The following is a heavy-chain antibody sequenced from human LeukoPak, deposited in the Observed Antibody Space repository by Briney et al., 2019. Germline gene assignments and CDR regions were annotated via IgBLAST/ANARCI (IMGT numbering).Heavy chain of an antibody. V-gene: IGHV1-18*01. CDR2: ISAYNGNT. Sequence: ASVKVSCKASGYTSTSYGISWVRQAPGQGLEWMGWISAYNGNTNYAQKLQGRVTMTTDTFTSTAYMELSGLTFEDTAIYYCARLDDVAYDASDIWGQGTMVTVSS. J-gene: IGHJ3*02. CDR1: GYTSTSYG. D-gene: IGHD2-21*01. CDR3: ARLDDVAYDASDI.